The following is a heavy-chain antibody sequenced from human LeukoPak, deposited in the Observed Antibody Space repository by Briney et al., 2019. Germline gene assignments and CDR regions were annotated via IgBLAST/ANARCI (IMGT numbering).Heavy chain of an antibody. Sequence: ASVKVSCKASGYTFTNYHINWVPQASGQGLEWMTWINHDTGDKGYARKFQDRVTITTDTSISTAYMELSSLSSEDTAVYFCARTTSMTASGYDYWGQGTLVTVSS. J-gene: IGHJ4*02. CDR3: ARTTSMTASGYDY. V-gene: IGHV1-8*03. CDR1: GYTFTNYH. CDR2: INHDTGDK. D-gene: IGHD2-21*02.